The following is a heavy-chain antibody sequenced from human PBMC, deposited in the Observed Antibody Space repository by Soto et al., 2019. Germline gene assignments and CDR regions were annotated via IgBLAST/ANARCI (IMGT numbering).Heavy chain of an antibody. V-gene: IGHV4-31*03. J-gene: IGHJ4*02. D-gene: IGHD3-10*01. Sequence: SETLSLTCTVSGGSISSGGYYWSWIRQHPGKGLEWIGYIYYSGSTYYNASLKSRVTISVDTSKNQFSLKLSSVTAADTAVYYCASLPYGSGIHYFDYWGQGTLVTVSS. CDR1: GGSISSGGYY. CDR2: IYYSGST. CDR3: ASLPYGSGIHYFDY.